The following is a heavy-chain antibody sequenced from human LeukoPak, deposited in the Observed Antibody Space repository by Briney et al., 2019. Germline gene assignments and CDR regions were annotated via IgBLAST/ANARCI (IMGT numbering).Heavy chain of an antibody. CDR2: INPNSGGT. CDR3: ARVTVNTAMVTAVFDI. CDR1: GYTFTGYY. J-gene: IGHJ3*02. V-gene: IGHV1-2*02. D-gene: IGHD5-18*01. Sequence: ASVKVSCKASGYTFTGYYMHWVRQAPGQGLEWMGWINPNSGGTNYAQKFQGRVTMTRDTSISTAYMELSRLRSDDTAVYYCARVTVNTAMVTAVFDIWGQGTMVTVSS.